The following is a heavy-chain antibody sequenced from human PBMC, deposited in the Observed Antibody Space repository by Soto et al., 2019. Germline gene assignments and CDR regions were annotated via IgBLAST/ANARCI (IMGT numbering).Heavy chain of an antibody. J-gene: IGHJ4*02. D-gene: IGHD3-10*01. Sequence: QITLKESGPTLVKPTQTLTLTCTFSGFSLSTSGVGVGWIRQPPGKALEWLAVIYWDDDKRYSPSLKSRLTITKDTSKNQVVLTMTNMDPVDTATYYCAHTLLWFVKLDYWGQGTLVTVS. CDR1: GFSLSTSGVG. CDR3: AHTLLWFVKLDY. V-gene: IGHV2-5*02. CDR2: IYWDDDK.